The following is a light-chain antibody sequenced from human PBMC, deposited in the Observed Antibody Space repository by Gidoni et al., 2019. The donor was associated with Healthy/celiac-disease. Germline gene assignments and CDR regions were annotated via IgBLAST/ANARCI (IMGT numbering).Light chain of an antibody. V-gene: IGLV3-9*01. CDR3: QVWDRSSWV. CDR1: NIGSKN. Sequence: SYELTQPLSVSVALGQTARITCGGNNIGSKNVHWYQQKPGQAPGLVIYRDSNRPSGIPERFSGSNSGNTATLTISRAEAGDEADYYCQVWDRSSWVFGGGTKLTVL. CDR2: RDS. J-gene: IGLJ3*02.